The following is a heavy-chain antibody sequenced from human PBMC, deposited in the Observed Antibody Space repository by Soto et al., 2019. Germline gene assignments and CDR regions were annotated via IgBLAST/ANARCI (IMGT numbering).Heavy chain of an antibody. CDR2: IIPILGIA. V-gene: IGHV1-69*04. CDR1: GGTFSSYT. CDR3: ARDPTVTPYWYFDL. D-gene: IGHD4-17*01. Sequence: SVKVSCKASGGTFSSYTISWVRQAPGQGLEWMGRIIPILGIANYAQKFQGRVTITADKSTSTAYMELSSLRSEDTAVYYCARDPTVTPYWYFDLWGRGTLVTV. J-gene: IGHJ2*01.